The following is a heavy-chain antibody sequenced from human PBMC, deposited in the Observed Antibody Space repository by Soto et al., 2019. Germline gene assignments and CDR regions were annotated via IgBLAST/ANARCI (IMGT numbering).Heavy chain of an antibody. CDR1: GGPFTSFA. CDR3: ASPRGYRGGWYTYFDY. J-gene: IGHJ4*02. CDR2: IVPLLGSA. V-gene: IGHV1-69*01. D-gene: IGHD6-19*01. Sequence: QVLLVQSGAEVKKPGSSVRVSCEASGGPFTSFAFSWVRQAPGQGLEWMGGIVPLLGSANYARNFQDRVTITADESTSTASMELSSLRSQDTAVYYCASPRGYRGGWYTYFDYWGQGTLVTVSS.